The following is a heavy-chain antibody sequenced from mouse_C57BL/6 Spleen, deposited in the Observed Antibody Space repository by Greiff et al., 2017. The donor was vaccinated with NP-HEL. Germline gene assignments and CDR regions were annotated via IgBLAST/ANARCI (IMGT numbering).Heavy chain of an antibody. CDR2: IDTSDSYT. D-gene: IGHD2-5*01. J-gene: IGHJ2*01. CDR1: GYTFTSYW. CDR3: ARSNYSNFYFDY. Sequence: QVQLQQSGAELVKPGASVKLSCKASGYTFTSYWMQWVKQRPGQGLEWIGEIDTSDSYTNYNQKFKGKATLTVDTSSSTAYMQLSSLTSEYSAVYYCARSNYSNFYFDYWGQSTTLTVSS. V-gene: IGHV1-50*01.